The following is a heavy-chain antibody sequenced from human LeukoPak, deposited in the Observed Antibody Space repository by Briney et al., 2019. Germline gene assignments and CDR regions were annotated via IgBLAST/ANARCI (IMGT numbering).Heavy chain of an antibody. CDR1: GGSISSGGYY. V-gene: IGHV4-31*03. Sequence: SETLSLTCTVSGGSISSGGYYWSWIRQHPGKGLEWIGYIYYSGSTYYNPSLKSRVTISVDTSKNQFSLKLSSMTAADTAVYYCARVWSEATNWFDSWGQGTLVTVSS. CDR2: IYYSGST. D-gene: IGHD2-21*01. J-gene: IGHJ5*01. CDR3: ARVWSEATNWFDS.